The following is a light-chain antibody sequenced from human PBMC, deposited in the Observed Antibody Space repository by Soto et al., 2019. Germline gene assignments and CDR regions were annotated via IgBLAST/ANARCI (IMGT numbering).Light chain of an antibody. V-gene: IGLV2-23*01. CDR2: EGN. J-gene: IGLJ1*01. Sequence: QSVLTQPASVSGSLGQSITISCTGTSSDVGSYNLVSWYQQHPGKAPKLIIYEGNERPSGVSDRFSGSKSGNTASLTISWLQAEDEADYYCCSYAGSSSSRVFGTGT. CDR1: SSDVGSYNL. CDR3: CSYAGSSSSRV.